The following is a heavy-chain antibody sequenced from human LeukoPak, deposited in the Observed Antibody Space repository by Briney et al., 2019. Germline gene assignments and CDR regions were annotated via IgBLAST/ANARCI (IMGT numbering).Heavy chain of an antibody. J-gene: IGHJ4*02. CDR3: ARVSTVTTLDFDY. D-gene: IGHD4-17*01. CDR2: ISAYNGNT. Sequence: ASVKVSCKASGYTFTSYGISWVRQAPGQGLEWMGWISAYNGNTNYAQKLQGRVTMTTDTSTSTVYMELSSLRSEDTAVYYCARVSTVTTLDFDYWGQGTLVTVSS. CDR1: GYTFTSYG. V-gene: IGHV1-18*01.